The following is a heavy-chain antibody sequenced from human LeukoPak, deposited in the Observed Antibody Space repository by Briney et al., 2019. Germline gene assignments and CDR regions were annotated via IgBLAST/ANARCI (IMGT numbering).Heavy chain of an antibody. Sequence: SQTLSLTCVISGDSVSSHSAAWNWIRQSPSRGLEWLGKTYYRAKWYKDYAVSVTSRIIINAETSKNEFTLQLNSVTPEDTAIYYCSRESGGAGHSGFDPFDLWGQGTLVTVSS. CDR2: TYYRAKWYK. CDR3: SRESGGAGHSGFDPFDL. CDR1: GDSVSSHSAA. J-gene: IGHJ4*02. V-gene: IGHV6-1*01. D-gene: IGHD5-12*01.